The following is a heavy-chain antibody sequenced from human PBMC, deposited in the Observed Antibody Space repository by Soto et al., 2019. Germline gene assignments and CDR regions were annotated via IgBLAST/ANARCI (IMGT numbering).Heavy chain of an antibody. V-gene: IGHV4-39*01. D-gene: IGHD2-2*01. J-gene: IGHJ6*02. CDR2: FYYSGST. CDR1: GGSINNSSYS. CDR3: ARLHGYCISTSCYGYYAMDV. Sequence: SETLSLTCTVSGGSINNSSYSWGWIRQPPRKGLEWIGTFYYSGSTYYNPSLKSRVTISVDTSKNQFSLKLSSVTAADTAVYYCARLHGYCISTSCYGYYAMDVWGQGTTVTVSS.